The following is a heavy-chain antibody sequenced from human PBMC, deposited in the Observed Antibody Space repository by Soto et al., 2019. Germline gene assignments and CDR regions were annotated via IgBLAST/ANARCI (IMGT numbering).Heavy chain of an antibody. CDR2: IKSKNDGGTT. J-gene: IGHJ4*02. V-gene: IGHV3-15*01. D-gene: IGHD1-1*01. CDR1: GFTFSNAW. Sequence: EVQLVESGGGLVKPGGSLRLSCAASGFTFSNAWMSWVRQAPGKGLEWVGRIKSKNDGGTTDYAAPGKGRFTISRDDSKNTLYLQMNRPKTEDTAVYYCTTDRVPYYFGYWGQGTLVNVSS. CDR3: TTDRVPYYFGY.